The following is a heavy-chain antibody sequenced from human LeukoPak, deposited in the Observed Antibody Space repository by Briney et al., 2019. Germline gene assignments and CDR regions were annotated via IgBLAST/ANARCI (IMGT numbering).Heavy chain of an antibody. V-gene: IGHV3-30*04. CDR1: GFTFSSYA. Sequence: GGSLRLSCAASGFTFSSYAMHWVRQAPGKGLEWVAVISYDGSNKYYADSVKGRFTISRDNSKNTLYLQMNSLRAEDTAVYYCARAMGIAAAGITFDHWGQGTLVTVSS. D-gene: IGHD6-13*01. CDR2: ISYDGSNK. J-gene: IGHJ4*02. CDR3: ARAMGIAAAGITFDH.